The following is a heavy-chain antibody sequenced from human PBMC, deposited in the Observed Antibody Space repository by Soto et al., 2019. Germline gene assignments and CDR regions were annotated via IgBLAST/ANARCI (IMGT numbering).Heavy chain of an antibody. CDR1: GGTFSIYA. CDR2: IIPIFGTA. D-gene: IGHD3-9*01. CDR3: AREKGGYYDILTGYYGLLLSGMDV. J-gene: IGHJ6*02. V-gene: IGHV1-69*13. Sequence: SVKVSCKASGGTFSIYAISWVRKAPGQGLEWMGGIIPIFGTANYAQKFQGRVTITAXESTSTAYMELSSLRSEDTAVDYCAREKGGYYDILTGYYGLLLSGMDVWGQGTTVTVSS.